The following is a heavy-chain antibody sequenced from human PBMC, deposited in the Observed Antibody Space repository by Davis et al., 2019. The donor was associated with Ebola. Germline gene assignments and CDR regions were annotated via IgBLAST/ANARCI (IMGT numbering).Heavy chain of an antibody. CDR3: ARVNYDFWSGYYSDNWFDP. CDR2: INHSGST. J-gene: IGHJ5*02. CDR1: GGSISSYY. D-gene: IGHD3-3*01. V-gene: IGHV4-34*01. Sequence: MPSETLSLTCTVSGGSISSYYWSWIRQPPGKGLEWIGEINHSGSTNYNPSLKSRVTISVDTSKNQFSLKLSSVTAADTAVYYCARVNYDFWSGYYSDNWFDPWGQGTLVTVSS.